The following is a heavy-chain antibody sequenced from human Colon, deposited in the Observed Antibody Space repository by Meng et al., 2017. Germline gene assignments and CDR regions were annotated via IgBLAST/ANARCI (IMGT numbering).Heavy chain of an antibody. V-gene: IGHV1-46*01. CDR3: ARDLVGDDAFDI. Sequence: ASVKVSCKASGYTFTSYYMHWVRQAPGQGLEWMGIINPSGGTTTYAQKFQGGLTLTSDTSTSTVYMELSRLTSEDTAVYYCARDLVGDDAFDIWGQGTLVTVSS. CDR2: INPSGGTT. CDR1: GYTFTSYY. D-gene: IGHD2-21*01. J-gene: IGHJ3*02.